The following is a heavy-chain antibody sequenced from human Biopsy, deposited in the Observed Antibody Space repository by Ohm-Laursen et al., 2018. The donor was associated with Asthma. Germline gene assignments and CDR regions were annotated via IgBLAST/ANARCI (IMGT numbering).Heavy chain of an antibody. J-gene: IGHJ4*02. CDR1: GYSFELNG. CDR3: ARTYCTLNTCYASFDH. CDR2: ISDYLENP. D-gene: IGHD2-2*01. Sequence: ASVKVSCKASGYSFELNGMSWVRQRPGQGLEWMGWISDYLENPNYAQKFQGRVNMTYDSSTNTAYMELKSLRTDDTAVYFCARTYCTLNTCYASFDHWGQETLVAVSS. V-gene: IGHV1-18*04.